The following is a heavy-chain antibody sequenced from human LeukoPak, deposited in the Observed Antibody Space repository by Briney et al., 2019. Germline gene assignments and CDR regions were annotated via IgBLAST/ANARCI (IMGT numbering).Heavy chain of an antibody. Sequence: ASVKVSCKASGYTFTSYGISWVRQAPGQGLEWMGWISAYNGNTNYAQKLQGRVTMTTDTSTSTAYMELRSLRFDDTAVYYCASKIYCGGDCYYFDYWGQGTLVTVSS. CDR2: ISAYNGNT. V-gene: IGHV1-18*01. CDR1: GYTFTSYG. D-gene: IGHD2-21*01. CDR3: ASKIYCGGDCYYFDY. J-gene: IGHJ4*02.